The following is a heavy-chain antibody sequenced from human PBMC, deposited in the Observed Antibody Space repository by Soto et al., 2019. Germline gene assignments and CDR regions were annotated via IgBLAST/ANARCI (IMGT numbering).Heavy chain of an antibody. J-gene: IGHJ4*02. CDR2: IFSNDEK. V-gene: IGHV2-26*01. D-gene: IGHD1-26*01. Sequence: QVTLKESGPVLVKPTETLTLTCTVSGFSLSNARMGVSWIRQPPGKALEWLAHIFSNDEKSYSTSLKSRLTIXXDXSXXQVVLTMTNMDPVDTATYYCARIPSGSYKNKLVDYWGQGTLVTVSS. CDR1: GFSLSNARMG. CDR3: ARIPSGSYKNKLVDY.